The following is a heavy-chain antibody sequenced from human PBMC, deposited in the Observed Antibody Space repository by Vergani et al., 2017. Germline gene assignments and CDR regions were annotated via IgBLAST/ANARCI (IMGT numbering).Heavy chain of an antibody. D-gene: IGHD2-15*01. J-gene: IGHJ4*02. CDR1: GYSISSGYY. CDR2: IHTSGST. Sequence: QVQLQESGPGLVKPSETLSLTCTVSGYSISSGYYWSWIRQPAGKGLEWIGRIHTSGSTNYNPSLKSRVTMSEDTSKNHFSLNLTSVTAADTAVYFCARGSCLGVSCYRPLFDYWGQGILVTVSS. CDR3: ARGSCLGVSCYRPLFDY. V-gene: IGHV4-61*02.